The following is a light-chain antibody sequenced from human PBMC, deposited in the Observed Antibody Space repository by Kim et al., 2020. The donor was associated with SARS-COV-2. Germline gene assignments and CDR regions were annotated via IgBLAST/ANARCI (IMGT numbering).Light chain of an antibody. CDR1: RNNVSSQG. CDR2: RNN. CDR3: STWDNSLSGWV. V-gene: IGLV10-54*01. Sequence: RQTATLTCTGNRNNVSSQGAAWLQHHQGHPPKLLSYRNNNRPSGISERLSASRSGNTASLTITGLQPEDEADYYCSTWDNSLSGWVFGGGTKLTVL. J-gene: IGLJ3*02.